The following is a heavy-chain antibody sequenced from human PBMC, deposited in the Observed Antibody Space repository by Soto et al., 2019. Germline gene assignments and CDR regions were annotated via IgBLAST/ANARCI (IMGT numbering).Heavy chain of an antibody. V-gene: IGHV4-39*01. Sequence: SETLSLTCTVSGGSISSSSYYWGWIRQPPGKGLEWIGNVYYGGSTYYNPSLKSRVTISVETSKSQFSLKLSSVTAADTAVYYCAGGDYYHISGYYFYHYTMDVWGQGTTVTVSS. CDR2: VYYGGST. D-gene: IGHD3-22*01. CDR1: GGSISSSSYY. J-gene: IGHJ6*02. CDR3: AGGDYYHISGYYFYHYTMDV.